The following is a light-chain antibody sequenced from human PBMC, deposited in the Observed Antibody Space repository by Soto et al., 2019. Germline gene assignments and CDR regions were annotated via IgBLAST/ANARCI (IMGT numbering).Light chain of an antibody. CDR1: SSDVGGYNS. CDR3: SSYTSSSTV. CDR2: DVS. V-gene: IGLV2-14*03. Sequence: QSVLTQPASVSGSPGQSITISCTGTSSDVGGYNSVSWYQQHPGKAPKLMIYDVSNRPSGVSNRFSGSKSGNTASLTISGLQAEDEADYYCSSYTSSSTVFAGGTKVTVL. J-gene: IGLJ3*02.